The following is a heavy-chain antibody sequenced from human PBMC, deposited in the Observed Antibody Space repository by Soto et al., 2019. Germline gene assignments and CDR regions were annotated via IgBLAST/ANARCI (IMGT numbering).Heavy chain of an antibody. Sequence: ASVKVSCKASGGTFSSYAISWVRQAPGQGLEWMGGIIPIFGTANYAQKFQGRVTITADESTSTAYMELSSLRSEDTAVYYCARTPQYSGSYSYFDYWGQGTLVTVS. CDR1: GGTFSSYA. D-gene: IGHD1-26*01. CDR2: IIPIFGTA. V-gene: IGHV1-69*13. J-gene: IGHJ4*02. CDR3: ARTPQYSGSYSYFDY.